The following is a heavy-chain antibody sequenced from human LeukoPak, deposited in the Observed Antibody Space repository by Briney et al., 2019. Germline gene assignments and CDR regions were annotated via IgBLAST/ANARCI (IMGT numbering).Heavy chain of an antibody. Sequence: QPGGSLRLSCAASGFTFSSYAMSWVRQAPGKGLEWVSAISGSGGSTYYADSVKGRFTISRDNSKNTLYLQMNSLRAEDTAVYYCAKAVGIAAAGTRFPLPRFDYWGQGTLVTVSS. CDR3: AKAVGIAAAGTRFPLPRFDY. CDR2: ISGSGGST. CDR1: GFTFSSYA. V-gene: IGHV3-23*01. D-gene: IGHD6-13*01. J-gene: IGHJ4*02.